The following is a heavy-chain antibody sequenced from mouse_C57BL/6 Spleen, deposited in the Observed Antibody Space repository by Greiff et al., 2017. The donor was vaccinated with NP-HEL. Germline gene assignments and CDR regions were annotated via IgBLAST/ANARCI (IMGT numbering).Heavy chain of an antibody. CDR3: ARCRNYDGYYDYAMDY. D-gene: IGHD2-3*01. V-gene: IGHV1-53*01. J-gene: IGHJ4*01. Sequence: QVQLQQPGTELVKPGASVKLSCKASGYTFTSYWMHWVKQRPGQGLEWIGNINPSNGGTNYNEKFKSKATLTVDKSSSTAYMQLSSLTSEDSAVYYCARCRNYDGYYDYAMDYWGQGTSVTVSS. CDR2: INPSNGGT. CDR1: GYTFTSYW.